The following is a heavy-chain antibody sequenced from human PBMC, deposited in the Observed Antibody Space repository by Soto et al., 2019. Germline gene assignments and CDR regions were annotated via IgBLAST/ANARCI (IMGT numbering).Heavy chain of an antibody. CDR1: GGSISSSKW. V-gene: IGHV4-4*02. D-gene: IGHD3-10*01. CDR2: IYHSGST. Sequence: QMQLQESGPGLVKPSGTLSLTCGVSGGSISSSKWWTWVRQPPGKGPVWIGEIYHSGSTNYNPSLTRRFINSLDKSNDELSQTLAAEAAAATAVYYCACQDYMSPTDAAYVVNVYFVLWGRGNRVSVS. J-gene: IGHJ2*01. CDR3: ACQDYMSPTDAAYVVNVYFVL.